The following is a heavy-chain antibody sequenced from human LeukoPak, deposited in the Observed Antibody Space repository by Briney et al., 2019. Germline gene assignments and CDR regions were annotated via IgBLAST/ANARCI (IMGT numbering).Heavy chain of an antibody. Sequence: SETLSLTCTVSGGSISSYYWSWIRQPPGKGLEWIGYIYYSGSTNYNPSLKSRVTISVDTSKNQFSLKLSSVTAADTAVYYCASSSWYDVDSFDYWGQGTLVTVSS. CDR1: GGSISSYY. V-gene: IGHV4-59*01. CDR3: ASSSWYDVDSFDY. CDR2: IYYSGST. D-gene: IGHD6-13*01. J-gene: IGHJ4*02.